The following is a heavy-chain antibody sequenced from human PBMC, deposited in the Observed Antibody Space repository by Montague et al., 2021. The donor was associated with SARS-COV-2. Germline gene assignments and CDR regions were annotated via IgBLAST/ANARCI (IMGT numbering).Heavy chain of an antibody. J-gene: IGHJ4*02. CDR2: ISYDGSNK. CDR3: ASSLVWFEIDY. V-gene: IGHV3-30*04. CDR1: GFTFSSYA. Sequence: SLRLSCAASGFTFSSYAMRWVRQAPGKGVEWVAVISYDGSNKYYADSVKGRFTISRDNSKNTLYLQMNSLRAEDTAVYYCASSLVWFEIDYWGQGTLVTVSS. D-gene: IGHD3-10*01.